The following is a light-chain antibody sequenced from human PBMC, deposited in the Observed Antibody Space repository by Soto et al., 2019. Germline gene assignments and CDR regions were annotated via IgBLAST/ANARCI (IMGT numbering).Light chain of an antibody. V-gene: IGKV3-20*01. Sequence: EVVLTQSPGTLSLSPGERATLSCRASQSVSSNSLAWYQQKPGQAPRLLIYGASSRATGIPDRFSGSGSGTDFTLTXSRLEPEDFAVYYCQQYGSSPQTFGQGTKVEIK. CDR1: QSVSSNS. J-gene: IGKJ1*01. CDR2: GAS. CDR3: QQYGSSPQT.